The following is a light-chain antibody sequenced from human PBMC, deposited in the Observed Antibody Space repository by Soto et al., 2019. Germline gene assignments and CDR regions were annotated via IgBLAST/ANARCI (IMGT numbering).Light chain of an antibody. V-gene: IGKV1-5*03. CDR1: QSISSW. CDR3: QQYNSYLYT. J-gene: IGKJ2*01. CDR2: KAS. Sequence: DIPMTQSPSTLSASVGDRVTITCRASQSISSWLAWYQQKPGKAPKLLIYKASSLESGVPSRFSGSGSGTEFTLAISSLQPDDFATYDGQQYNSYLYTFGQGTKLEIK.